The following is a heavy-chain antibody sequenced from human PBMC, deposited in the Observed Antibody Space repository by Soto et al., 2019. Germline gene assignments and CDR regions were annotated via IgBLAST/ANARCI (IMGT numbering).Heavy chain of an antibody. Sequence: QVQLQQWGAGLLKPSETLSLTCAVYGGSFSGYYWSWIRQPPGKGLEWIGEINHSGSTNYNPSLRRRVTTSVATTNNQFALKMCAVTAAETAEYYCTRGRRTIFVVVPYTRYYYYYYMDVWGKGTTVTVSS. V-gene: IGHV4-34*01. CDR3: TRGRRTIFVVVPYTRYYYYYYMDV. CDR1: GGSFSGYY. CDR2: INHSGST. D-gene: IGHD2-2*01. J-gene: IGHJ6*03.